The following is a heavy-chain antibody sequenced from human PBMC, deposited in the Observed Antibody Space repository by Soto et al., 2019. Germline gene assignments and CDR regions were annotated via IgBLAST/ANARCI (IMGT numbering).Heavy chain of an antibody. CDR3: ARGSWDDVSGHYYMDV. CDR1: GDNVSSNSAG. CDR2: TYYKSKWYY. D-gene: IGHD1-1*01. Sequence: SQTLSLTCDISGDNVSSNSAGWNWNRQTPSRGLEWLGRTYYKSKWYYTYAASVKSRITVSPDTSKNQFSLQLTSVTPEDTAVYYCARGSWDDVSGHYYMDVWDKGTTVTVSS. V-gene: IGHV6-1*01. J-gene: IGHJ6*03.